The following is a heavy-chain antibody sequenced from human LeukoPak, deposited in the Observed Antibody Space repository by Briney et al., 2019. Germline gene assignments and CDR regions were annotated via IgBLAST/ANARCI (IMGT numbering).Heavy chain of an antibody. CDR2: IYASGST. V-gene: IGHV4-61*02. Sequence: SQTLSLTCTVSGGSISSGGYYWSWIRQPAGKGLEWIGRIYASGSTNYNPSLKSRVIISIDTSKNKFSLKLTSVTGADTAVYYCASAFRRGAYNYDGFDIWGQGTMVTASS. CDR3: ASAFRRGAYNYDGFDI. J-gene: IGHJ3*02. CDR1: GGSISSGGYY. D-gene: IGHD5-24*01.